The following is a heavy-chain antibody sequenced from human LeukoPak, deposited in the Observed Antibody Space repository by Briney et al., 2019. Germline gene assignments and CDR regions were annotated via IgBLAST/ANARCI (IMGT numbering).Heavy chain of an antibody. CDR3: AREDSSGYYYISYYFDY. D-gene: IGHD3-22*01. V-gene: IGHV4-59*01. CDR2: IYYIGST. Sequence: SETLSLTCTVSGGSISSYYWSWIRQPPGKGLEWIAYIYYIGSTYYNPSLKSRVTISVDTSKNQFSLKLSSVTAADTAVYYCAREDSSGYYYISYYFDYWGQGTLVTVSS. J-gene: IGHJ4*02. CDR1: GGSISSYY.